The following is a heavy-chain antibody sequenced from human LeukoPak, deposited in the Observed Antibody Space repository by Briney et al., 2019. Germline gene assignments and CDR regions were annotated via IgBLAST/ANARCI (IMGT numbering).Heavy chain of an antibody. D-gene: IGHD6-19*01. Sequence: ASVKVSCKASGYTFTSYDINWVRQATGQGLEWMGWMNPNSGNTGYAQKFQGRVTMTRNTSISTAYMELSSLRSEDTAVYYCARGGSGWYDYYYYGMDVWGQGTTVTVSS. V-gene: IGHV1-8*01. J-gene: IGHJ6*02. CDR3: ARGGSGWYDYYYYGMDV. CDR2: MNPNSGNT. CDR1: GYTFTSYD.